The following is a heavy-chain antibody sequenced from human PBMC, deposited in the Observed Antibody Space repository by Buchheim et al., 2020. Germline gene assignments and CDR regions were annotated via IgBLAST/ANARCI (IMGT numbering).Heavy chain of an antibody. V-gene: IGHV1-69*08. CDR3: AREFLYCSGGSCYSRPYDY. J-gene: IGHJ4*02. CDR1: GGTFSSYT. D-gene: IGHD2-15*01. Sequence: QVQLVQSGAEVKKPGSSVKVSCKASGGTFSSYTISWVRQAPGQGLEWMGRIIPILGIANYAQKFQGRVTITADKSTRPAYMELSSLRSEDTAVYYCAREFLYCSGGSCYSRPYDYWGQGTL. CDR2: IIPILGIA.